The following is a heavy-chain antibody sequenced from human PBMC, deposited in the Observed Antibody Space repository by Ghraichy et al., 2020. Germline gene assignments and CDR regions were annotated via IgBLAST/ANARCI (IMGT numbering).Heavy chain of an antibody. D-gene: IGHD3-22*01. V-gene: IGHV4-39*01. Sequence: SETLSLTCTVSGGSISSSSYYWGWIRQPPGKGLEWIGSIYYSGSTYYNPSLKSRVTISVDTSKNQFSLKLSSVTAADTAVYYCARQGGYYDSSGYFGAFDIWGQGTMVTVSS. CDR2: IYYSGST. CDR3: ARQGGYYDSSGYFGAFDI. J-gene: IGHJ3*02. CDR1: GGSISSSSYY.